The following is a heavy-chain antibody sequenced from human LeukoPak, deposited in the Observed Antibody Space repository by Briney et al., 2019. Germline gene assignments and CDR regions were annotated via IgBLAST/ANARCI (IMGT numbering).Heavy chain of an antibody. V-gene: IGHV4-4*07. CDR1: GGSISSYY. D-gene: IGHD3-9*01. CDR3: ARDYDILTGYHDY. Sequence: KPLETLSLTCTVSGGSISSYYWSWLRQPAGKGLEWIGRIYTSGSTNYNPSLKSRVTMSVDTSKNQFSLKLSSVTAADTAVYYCARDYDILTGYHDYWGQGTLVTVSS. J-gene: IGHJ4*02. CDR2: IYTSGST.